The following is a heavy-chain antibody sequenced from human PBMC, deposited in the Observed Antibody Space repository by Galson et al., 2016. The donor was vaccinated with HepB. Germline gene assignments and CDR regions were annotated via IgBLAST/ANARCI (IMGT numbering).Heavy chain of an antibody. D-gene: IGHD3-22*01. CDR2: ISGSGGST. V-gene: IGHV3-23*01. CDR3: AKAADYYDSSGYYYLNWFDP. CDR1: GFTLSSCA. Sequence: SLRLSCAASGFTLSSCAMSWVRQAPGKGLEWVSAISGSGGSTYYADPVKGRFTISRDNSKNTLYLQMNSLRAEDTAVYYCAKAADYYDSSGYYYLNWFDPWGQGTLVTVSS. J-gene: IGHJ5*02.